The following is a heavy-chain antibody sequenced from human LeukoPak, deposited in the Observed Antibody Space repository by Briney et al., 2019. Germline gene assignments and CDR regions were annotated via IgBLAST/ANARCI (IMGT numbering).Heavy chain of an antibody. CDR3: AKENLGEVGTYFDY. Sequence: GRSLRLSCAASGFTLDDYAMHWVRQAPGKGLEWVSGISWNSGSIGYADSVKGRFTISRDNAKNSLYLQMNSLRAEDTALYYCAKENLGEVGTYFDYWGQGTLVTVSS. V-gene: IGHV3-9*01. D-gene: IGHD1-26*01. J-gene: IGHJ4*02. CDR2: ISWNSGSI. CDR1: GFTLDDYA.